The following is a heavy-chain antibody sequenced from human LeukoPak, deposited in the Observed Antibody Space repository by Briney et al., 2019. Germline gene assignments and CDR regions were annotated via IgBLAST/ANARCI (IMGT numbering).Heavy chain of an antibody. J-gene: IGHJ4*02. D-gene: IGHD3-16*02. CDR2: IIPIFGTA. CDR3: AREHSLLFDY. Sequence: ASVKVSCKASGGTFSSYAISWVRQAPGQGLEWTGGIIPIFGTANYAQKFQGRVTITADESTSTAYMELSSLRSEDTAVYYCAREHSLLFDYWGQGTLVTVSS. V-gene: IGHV1-69*01. CDR1: GGTFSSYA.